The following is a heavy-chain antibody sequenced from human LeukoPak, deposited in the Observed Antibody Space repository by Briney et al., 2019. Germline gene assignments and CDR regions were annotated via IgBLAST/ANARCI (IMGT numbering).Heavy chain of an antibody. D-gene: IGHD1-7*01. CDR1: GNYW. Sequence: PGGSLRLSCAASGNYWMHWVRQAPGKGLEWVSGTSDRGDYTYYADSVKGRFTISRDSSKNTLFLQMNSLRAEDTALYFCARKAQYNGHYPLDYWGQGTLVTVSS. CDR3: ARKAQYNGHYPLDY. J-gene: IGHJ4*02. V-gene: IGHV3-23*01. CDR2: TSDRGDYT.